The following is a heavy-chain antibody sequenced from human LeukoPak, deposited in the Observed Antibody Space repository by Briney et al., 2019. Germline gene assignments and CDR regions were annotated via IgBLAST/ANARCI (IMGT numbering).Heavy chain of an antibody. D-gene: IGHD3-9*01. J-gene: IGHJ4*02. CDR2: IYHSGRT. Sequence: PSETLSLTCTVSGYSISSGYYWGWIRQPPGKGLEWIGSIYHSGRTFYNPSLKSRVTISVDTSKNQFSLKLSSVTAADTAVYYCARQKIGGLRYFDWLTYPFDYWGQGTLVTVSS. CDR1: GYSISSGYY. CDR3: ARQKIGGLRYFDWLTYPFDY. V-gene: IGHV4-38-2*02.